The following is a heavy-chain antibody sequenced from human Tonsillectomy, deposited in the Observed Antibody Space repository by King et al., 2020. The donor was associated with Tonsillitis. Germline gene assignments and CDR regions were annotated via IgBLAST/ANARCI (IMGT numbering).Heavy chain of an antibody. Sequence: VQLQQWGARLLKPSETLSLTCAVYGGSFSGYYWSWIRQPPGKGLEWIGEINHSGSTNYNPSLKSRVTISVDTSKNQFSPKLSSVTAADTAVYYCAREPGSRAFDYWGQGTLVTVSS. D-gene: IGHD1-14*01. CDR1: GGSFSGYY. J-gene: IGHJ4*02. CDR2: INHSGST. CDR3: AREPGSRAFDY. V-gene: IGHV4-34*01.